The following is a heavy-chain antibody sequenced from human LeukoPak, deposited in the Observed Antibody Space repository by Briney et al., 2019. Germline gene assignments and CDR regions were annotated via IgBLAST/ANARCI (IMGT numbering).Heavy chain of an antibody. D-gene: IGHD1-14*01. CDR1: GFTFSSYN. CDR3: ARDPENYPFDY. Sequence: GSLKLSWGASGFTFSSYNMRLVRQAPGKGVELVSTITTSDGNTYYADSVKGRFTVSRDNSKNTLFLQMNSLRAEDTAVYYCARDPENYPFDYWGQGTLVTVSS. J-gene: IGHJ4*02. CDR2: ITTSDGNT. V-gene: IGHV3-23*01.